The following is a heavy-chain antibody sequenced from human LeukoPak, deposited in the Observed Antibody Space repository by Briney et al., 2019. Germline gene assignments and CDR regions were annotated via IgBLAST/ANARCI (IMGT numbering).Heavy chain of an antibody. CDR3: ARESEFGDYEPLYL. D-gene: IGHD4-17*01. CDR1: GFTFSSYE. V-gene: IGHV3-48*03. J-gene: IGHJ5*02. Sequence: PGGSLRVSCAASGFTFSSYEMNWVRQAPGKGLEWVSYIGSSGNTVYYADSVKGRFAVSRDNAENSLYLQMYSLRADDTAVYYCARESEFGDYEPLYLWGQGNLVTVSS. CDR2: IGSSGNTV.